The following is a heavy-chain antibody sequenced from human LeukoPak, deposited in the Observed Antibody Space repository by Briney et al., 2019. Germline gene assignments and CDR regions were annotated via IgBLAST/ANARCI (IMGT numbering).Heavy chain of an antibody. CDR1: GGSVSSGSYC. CDR2: FYNSWNT. CDR3: ARANGDYLFYFDY. V-gene: IGHV4-61*01. D-gene: IGHD4-17*01. J-gene: IGHJ4*02. Sequence: SETLSLTCTVSGGSVSSGSYCWSWIRQPPGKGLEWIGYFYNSWNTNYNPSLKSRVTISIDTSKNQFSLRLSSVTAADTAVYYCARANGDYLFYFDYWGQGTLVTVSS.